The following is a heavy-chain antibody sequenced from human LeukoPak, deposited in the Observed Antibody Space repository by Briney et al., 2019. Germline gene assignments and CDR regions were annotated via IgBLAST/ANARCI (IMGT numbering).Heavy chain of an antibody. Sequence: VASVKVSCKASGGTFSSYTISWVRQAPGQGLEWMGRIIPILGIANYAQKFQGRVTVTADKSTSTAYMELSSLRSEDTAVYYRAIFIVVVPAATLGVDYWGQGTLVTVSS. J-gene: IGHJ4*02. D-gene: IGHD2-2*01. CDR2: IIPILGIA. V-gene: IGHV1-69*02. CDR3: AIFIVVVPAATLGVDY. CDR1: GGTFSSYT.